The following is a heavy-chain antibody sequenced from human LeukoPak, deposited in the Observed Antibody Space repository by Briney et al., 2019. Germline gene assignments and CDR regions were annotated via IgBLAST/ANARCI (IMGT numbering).Heavy chain of an antibody. J-gene: IGHJ3*02. D-gene: IGHD2-2*01. CDR3: TTVEYASFDI. V-gene: IGHV3-15*01. Sequence: PGGSLRLSCAASGFTVGNAWMSWVRQAPGKGLEWVGRIKSKPDGGTTDYAAPVKGRFTISRDDSKNTLYLQMNSLKSEDTAVYYCTTVEYASFDIWGQGTMPTVSS. CDR2: IKSKPDGGTT. CDR1: GFTVGNAW.